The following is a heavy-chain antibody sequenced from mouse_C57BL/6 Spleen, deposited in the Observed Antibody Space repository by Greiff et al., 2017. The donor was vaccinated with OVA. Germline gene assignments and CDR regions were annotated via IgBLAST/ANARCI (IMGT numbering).Heavy chain of an antibody. CDR2: IVPANGNT. D-gene: IGHD2-4*01. CDR3: ARNGGLRVFDD. V-gene: IGHV14-3*01. Sequence: EVQLQQSVAELVRPGASVKLSCTASGFHIKNTYMHWVKQRPEQGLEWIGRIVPANGNTKSAPKFQGMATITADTSSKAANLQLSSLTSEDTAIYYCARNGGLRVFDDWGKGTTLTVSS. J-gene: IGHJ2*01. CDR1: GFHIKNTY.